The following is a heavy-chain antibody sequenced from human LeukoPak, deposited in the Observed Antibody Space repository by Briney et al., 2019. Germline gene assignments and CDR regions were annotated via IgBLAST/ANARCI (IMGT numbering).Heavy chain of an antibody. D-gene: IGHD3-22*01. J-gene: IGHJ4*02. Sequence: SETLSLTRTVSGDSISSYYWSWIRQPAGKGLEWIGRIYTSGSTSYNPSLKSRVTMSVGTSKSQFSLKLTSLTAADTAVYYCARAVYDSSGYYYFDYWGQGTLVTVSS. CDR2: IYTSGST. CDR3: ARAVYDSSGYYYFDY. V-gene: IGHV4-4*07. CDR1: GDSISSYY.